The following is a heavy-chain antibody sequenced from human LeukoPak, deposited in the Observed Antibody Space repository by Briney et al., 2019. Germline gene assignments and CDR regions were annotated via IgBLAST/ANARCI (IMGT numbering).Heavy chain of an antibody. V-gene: IGHV1-8*03. CDR2: INPNNGDT. CDR3: STGRAGISVY. D-gene: IGHD1-14*01. J-gene: IGHJ4*02. Sequence: ASVKVSCKASGYTFTSSDINWVRQATGQGLEWMGWINPNNGDTGYAQKFQGRVTITRDTSASTAYMELSSLRSEDTAVYYCSTGRAGISVYWGQGTLVTVSS. CDR1: GYTFTSSD.